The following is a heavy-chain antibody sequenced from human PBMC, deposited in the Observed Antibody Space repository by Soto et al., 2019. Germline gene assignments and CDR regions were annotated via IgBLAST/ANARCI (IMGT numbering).Heavy chain of an antibody. D-gene: IGHD4-17*01. Sequence: EVQLVESGGALVQPGGSLRLSCAASGFTFSNYAMHWVRQAPGKGLEYVSAISSDGGTTYYRDSVRGRFTISRDNSRNTLFLQMGSLSAEDMGVYFCARADAVTTIFTMHYSYDYWGQGTRLTVSS. V-gene: IGHV3-64*07. CDR3: ARADAVTTIFTMHYSYDY. CDR1: GFTFSNYA. CDR2: ISSDGGTT. J-gene: IGHJ4*02.